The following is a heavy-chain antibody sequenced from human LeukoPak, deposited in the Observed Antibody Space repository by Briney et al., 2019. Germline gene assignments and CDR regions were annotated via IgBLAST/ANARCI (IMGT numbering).Heavy chain of an antibody. CDR1: GFTFSNYA. J-gene: IGHJ4*02. CDR2: ISNSDYNT. D-gene: IGHD3-22*01. Sequence: GGSLRLSCAASGFTFSNYAMSWVRQAPGKGLEWVSTISNSDYNTYYTDSVKGRFTISRDNSKNTLYLQMNSLRAEDTAVYYCAKGPYYDSSGYFDYWGQGTLVTVSS. V-gene: IGHV3-23*01. CDR3: AKGPYYDSSGYFDY.